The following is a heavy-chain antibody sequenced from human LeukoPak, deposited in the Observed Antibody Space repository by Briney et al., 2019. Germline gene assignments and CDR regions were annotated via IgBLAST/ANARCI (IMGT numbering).Heavy chain of an antibody. CDR1: GFTFSSYA. D-gene: IGHD6-13*01. Sequence: PGGSLRLSCAASGFTFSSYAMGWVRQAPGKGLECVSAISGSGDSTYYADSVKRRFTISRDNSKNTLYLQMNSLRAEDTAVYYCAKVASRAAAGTMLTYYYGMDVWGQGTTVTVSS. CDR3: AKVASRAAAGTMLTYYYGMDV. CDR2: ISGSGDST. V-gene: IGHV3-23*01. J-gene: IGHJ6*02.